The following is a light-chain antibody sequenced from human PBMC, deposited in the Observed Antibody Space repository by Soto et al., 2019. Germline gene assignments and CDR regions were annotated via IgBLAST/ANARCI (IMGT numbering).Light chain of an antibody. CDR2: DVI. J-gene: IGLJ1*01. Sequence: QSALTQPRSVSGSPGQSVTISCTGTSSDVGGYNHVSWYQQHPGKAPKLMIYDVIKRPSGVPDRFSGSKSGTTASLTISGLQAEDEADYYCCSFAGGNTFAFGTGTKLTVL. CDR3: CSFAGGNTFA. V-gene: IGLV2-11*01. CDR1: SSDVGGYNH.